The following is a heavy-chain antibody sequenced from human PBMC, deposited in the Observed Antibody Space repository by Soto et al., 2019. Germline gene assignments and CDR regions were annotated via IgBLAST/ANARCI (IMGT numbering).Heavy chain of an antibody. V-gene: IGHV4-59*01. J-gene: IGHJ4*02. D-gene: IGHD3-10*02. CDR2: VYHSGST. CDR1: GGSISGYY. CDR3: ARDNTDSSMFFDY. Sequence: PSETLSLTCXVSGGSISGYYWSWIRQTPGKGLEWIGYVYHSGSTNYNSSLKSRVIISIDTSKNQFSLKLSSVTAADTAVYYCARDNTDSSMFFDYWGQGTLVTVSS.